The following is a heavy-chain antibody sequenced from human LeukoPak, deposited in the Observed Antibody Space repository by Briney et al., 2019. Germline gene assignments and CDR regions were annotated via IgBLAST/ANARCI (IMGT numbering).Heavy chain of an antibody. Sequence: GGSLRLSCAASGFTFSSYAMSWVRQAPGKGLEWVSAISGSGGSTYYADSVKGRFTISRDNSKNTLYLQMNSLRAEDTAVYYCAKDRSSGYELGYFDYWGQGTLVTVSS. CDR1: GFTFSSYA. D-gene: IGHD5-12*01. V-gene: IGHV3-23*01. CDR3: AKDRSSGYELGYFDY. CDR2: ISGSGGST. J-gene: IGHJ4*02.